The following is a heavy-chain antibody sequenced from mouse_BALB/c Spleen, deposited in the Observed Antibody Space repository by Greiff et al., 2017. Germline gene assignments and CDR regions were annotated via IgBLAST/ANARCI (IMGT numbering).Heavy chain of an antibody. V-gene: IGHV1S135*01. Sequence: VQLQQSGPELVKPGASVKVSCKASGYAFTSYNMYWVKQSHGKSLEWIGYIDPYNGGTSYNQKLKGKATLTVDKSSSTAYMHLNSLTSEDSAVYYCAREDYGYDYAMDYWGQGTSVTVSS. J-gene: IGHJ4*01. CDR1: GYAFTSYN. CDR2: IDPYNGGT. CDR3: AREDYGYDYAMDY. D-gene: IGHD1-2*01.